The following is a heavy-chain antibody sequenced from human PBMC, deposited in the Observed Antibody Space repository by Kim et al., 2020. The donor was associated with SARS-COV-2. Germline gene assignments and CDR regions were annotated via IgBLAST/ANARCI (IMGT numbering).Heavy chain of an antibody. CDR2: IKQDGSEK. J-gene: IGHJ6*02. CDR1: GFTFSSYW. CDR3: ARDGIAVAGNYYYYGMDV. V-gene: IGHV3-7*03. Sequence: GGSLRLSCAASGFTFSSYWMSWVRQAPGKGLEWVANIKQDGSEKYYVDSVKGRFTISRDNAKNSLYLQMNSLRAEDTAMYYCARDGIAVAGNYYYYGMDVWGQGATFTDSS. D-gene: IGHD6-19*01.